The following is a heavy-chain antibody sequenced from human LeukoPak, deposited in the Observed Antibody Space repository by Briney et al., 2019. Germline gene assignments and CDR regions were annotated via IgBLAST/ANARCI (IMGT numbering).Heavy chain of an antibody. Sequence: GGSLRLSCAASGFTFSSYGMHWVRQAPGKGLEWVAFVRYDGSNEYYADSVKGRFTISRDNSKNTLYLQVNSLRAEDTAVYYCTKGRSYQWDDVYFDYWGQGTLVTVSS. J-gene: IGHJ4*02. CDR3: TKGRSYQWDDVYFDY. V-gene: IGHV3-30*02. D-gene: IGHD1-26*01. CDR1: GFTFSSYG. CDR2: VRYDGSNE.